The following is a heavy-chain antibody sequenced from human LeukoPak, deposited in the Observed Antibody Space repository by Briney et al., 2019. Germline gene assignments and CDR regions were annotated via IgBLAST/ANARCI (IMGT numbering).Heavy chain of an antibody. V-gene: IGHV4-39*01. J-gene: IGHJ6*03. CDR1: DVSITTRDSY. CDR2: IYHSGST. CDR3: ARAGAGYSGSYYSTYLTTYYYYMDV. D-gene: IGHD3-10*01. Sequence: SETLSLTCTVSDVSITTRDSYWGWIRQPPGKGLEWIGSIYHSGSTYYNPSLKSRVTISVDTSKNQFSLKLSSVTAAATAVYYCARAGAGYSGSYYSTYLTTYYYYMDVWGKGTTVTISS.